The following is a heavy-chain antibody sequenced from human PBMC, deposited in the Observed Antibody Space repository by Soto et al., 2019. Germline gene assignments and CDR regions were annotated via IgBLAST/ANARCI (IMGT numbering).Heavy chain of an antibody. Sequence: QVQLVESGGGVVQPGRSLRLSCAASGFTFSSYGMHWVRQAPGKGLEWVANISYEGHYKHYADSVKGRFTISRDNSKHTQYLQVNRLRTADTAVYYCAQDRHGCGWSFFDYWGHGTVVTVSS. CDR3: AQDRHGCGWSFFDY. D-gene: IGHD6-19*01. J-gene: IGHJ4*01. CDR1: GFTFSSYG. CDR2: ISYEGHYK. V-gene: IGHV3-30*18.